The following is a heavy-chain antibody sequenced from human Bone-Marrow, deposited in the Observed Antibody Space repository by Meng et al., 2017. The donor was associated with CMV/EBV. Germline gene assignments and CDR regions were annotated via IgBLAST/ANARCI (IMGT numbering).Heavy chain of an antibody. CDR3: ARLPSYYYDSGSPCFDY. CDR2: ISSSSSYI. CDR1: GFTFSSYS. V-gene: IGHV3-21*01. D-gene: IGHD3-10*01. Sequence: GESLKISCAASGFTFSSYSMNWVRQAPGKGLEWVSSISSSSSYIYYADSVKGRFTISRDNAKNSLYLQMNSLRAEDTAVYYCARLPSYYYDSGSPCFDYWGQGTLVTVSS. J-gene: IGHJ4*02.